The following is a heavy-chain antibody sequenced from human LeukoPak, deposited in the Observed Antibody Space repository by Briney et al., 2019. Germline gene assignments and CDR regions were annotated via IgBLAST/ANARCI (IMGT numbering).Heavy chain of an antibody. Sequence: PSETLSLTCAVYGGSFSGYYWSWIRQPPGKGLEWIGEINHSGSTNYNPSLKSRVTISVDTSKNQFSLKLSSVTAADTAVYYCARGVWNYARPYAPNAFDIWGQGTMVTVSS. CDR2: INHSGST. CDR1: GGSFSGYY. V-gene: IGHV4-34*01. CDR3: ARGVWNYARPYAPNAFDI. J-gene: IGHJ3*02. D-gene: IGHD1-7*01.